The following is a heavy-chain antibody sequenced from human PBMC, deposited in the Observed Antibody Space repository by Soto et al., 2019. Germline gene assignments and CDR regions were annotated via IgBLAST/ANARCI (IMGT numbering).Heavy chain of an antibody. CDR2: IIPIFGTA. CDR3: ASRPVDTAMDESDFYYYNGMDV. D-gene: IGHD5-18*01. J-gene: IGHJ6*02. CDR1: GGTFSSYA. Sequence: QVQLVQSGAEVKKPGSSVKVSCKASGGTFSSYAISWVRQAPGQGLEWMGGIIPIFGTANYAQKFQGRVTITADESTSTPYMELNSLRSEDTAVYYCASRPVDTAMDESDFYYYNGMDVWGQGTTVTVSS. V-gene: IGHV1-69*01.